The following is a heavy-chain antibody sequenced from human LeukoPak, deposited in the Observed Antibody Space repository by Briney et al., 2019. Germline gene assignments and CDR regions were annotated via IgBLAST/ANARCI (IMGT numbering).Heavy chain of an antibody. Sequence: SETLSLTCTVSGGSISSYYWSWIRQPAGKGLEWIGRIYTSGSTNYNPSLKSRVTMPVDTSKNQFSLKLSSVTAADTAVYYCASSRDGYNLVDAFDIWGQGTMVTVSS. CDR3: ASSRDGYNLVDAFDI. D-gene: IGHD5-24*01. J-gene: IGHJ3*02. CDR2: IYTSGST. V-gene: IGHV4-4*07. CDR1: GGSISSYY.